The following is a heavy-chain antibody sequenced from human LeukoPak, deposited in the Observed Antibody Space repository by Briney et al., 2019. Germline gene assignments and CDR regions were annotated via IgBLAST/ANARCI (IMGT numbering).Heavy chain of an antibody. Sequence: GGSLRLSCAVSGFTFTDYWMNWVRQAPGKGLEWVTSIRQDGGEKYYVDSVKGRFTISRDNTKNSLYLQMSALRAEDTAIYYCARDGTAAGLYFDLWGQGTLVTVSS. V-gene: IGHV3-7*01. CDR1: GFTFTDYW. CDR2: IRQDGGEK. J-gene: IGHJ4*01. CDR3: ARDGTAAGLYFDL. D-gene: IGHD6-13*01.